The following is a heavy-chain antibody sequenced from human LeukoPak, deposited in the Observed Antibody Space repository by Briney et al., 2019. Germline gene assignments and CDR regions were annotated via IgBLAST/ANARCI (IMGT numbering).Heavy chain of an antibody. Sequence: ASVKVSCKASGGTFSSYAISWVRQAPGQGLEWMGGIIPIFGTANYAQKFQGRVTITADESTSTAYMELSSLRSEDTAVYYCARDSSGWYGNDYWGQGTLVTVSS. CDR1: GGTFSSYA. CDR3: ARDSSGWYGNDY. V-gene: IGHV1-69*13. CDR2: IIPIFGTA. J-gene: IGHJ4*02. D-gene: IGHD6-19*01.